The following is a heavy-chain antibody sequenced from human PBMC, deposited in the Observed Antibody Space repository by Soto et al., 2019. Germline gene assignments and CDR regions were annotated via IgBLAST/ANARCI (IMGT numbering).Heavy chain of an antibody. D-gene: IGHD2-21*01. Sequence: ASVKVSCKASGYTFTDYAIHWVRQAPGQRLEWMGWIAPGNGNTKYSQNFQGRVTITRDTSATTAYMELSSLRSEDTAVYYCAKGSRMWTPDYWGQGTLVTVSS. V-gene: IGHV1-3*01. CDR1: GYTFTDYA. J-gene: IGHJ4*02. CDR3: AKGSRMWTPDY. CDR2: IAPGNGNT.